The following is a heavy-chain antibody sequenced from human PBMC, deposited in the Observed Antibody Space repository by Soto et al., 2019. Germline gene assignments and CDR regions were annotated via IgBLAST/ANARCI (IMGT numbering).Heavy chain of an antibody. Sequence: QVQLVQSGAEVKKPGASVKVSCKASGYTFTRSGISWVRQAPGQGLEWMGWISTYNGDTNYAQTFQGRVTMTTDTSTSTVHMEVRSRRSDDTAVYYCAREGVAPYYYYGMDVWGQGTPVTVSS. V-gene: IGHV1-18*01. CDR1: GYTFTRSG. CDR2: ISTYNGDT. J-gene: IGHJ6*02. CDR3: AREGVAPYYYYGMDV. D-gene: IGHD5-12*01.